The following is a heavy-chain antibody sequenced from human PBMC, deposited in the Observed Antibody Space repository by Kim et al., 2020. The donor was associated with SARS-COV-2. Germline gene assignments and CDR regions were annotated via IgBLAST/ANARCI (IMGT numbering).Heavy chain of an antibody. V-gene: IGHV4-34*01. Sequence: NYNPSLKSRVTISVDTSKNQFSLKLSSVTAADTAVYYCARGLDGDSWFDPWGQGTLVTVSS. CDR3: ARGLDGDSWFDP. D-gene: IGHD4-17*01. J-gene: IGHJ5*02.